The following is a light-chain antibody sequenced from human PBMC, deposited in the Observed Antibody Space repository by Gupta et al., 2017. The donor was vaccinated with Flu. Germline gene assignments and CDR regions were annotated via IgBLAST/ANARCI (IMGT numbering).Light chain of an antibody. CDR1: QSISSY. J-gene: IGKJ3*01. V-gene: IGKV1-39*01. CDR2: AAS. Sequence: DIQMTQSPSSLSASVGDRVTVTSRASQSISSYLNWYQQKPGKAPKLLIYAASRVQSGVPSRFSGSGSGTDFTLTISRLQPEDFATYYCQQSDSTPYTFGHGTKVDIK. CDR3: QQSDSTPYT.